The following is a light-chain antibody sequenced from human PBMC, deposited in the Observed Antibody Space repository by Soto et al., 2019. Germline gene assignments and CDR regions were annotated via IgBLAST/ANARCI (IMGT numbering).Light chain of an antibody. CDR1: QSTSTW. CDR2: KAS. J-gene: IGKJ1*01. Sequence: DIQMTQSPSTLSASVGDRVTITCRASQSTSTWLAWYQHKPGKAPNLLIYKASSLESGVPSRFSGSGSGTEFTPTISRLQPGDVATYYCQQYGRYRTFGQGTKVEIK. V-gene: IGKV1-5*03. CDR3: QQYGRYRT.